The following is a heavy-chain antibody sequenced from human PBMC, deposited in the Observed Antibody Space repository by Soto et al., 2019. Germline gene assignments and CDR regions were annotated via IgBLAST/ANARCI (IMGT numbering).Heavy chain of an antibody. CDR1: GFSMSNHA. CDR3: AREPKPFMTGYYDL. Sequence: EARLLESGGGLVQPGGSLRLSCVVSGFSMSNHALTWVRQAPGKGLEWVSSISSTGSKTYYADSIKGRFTISRDNSKNTVFLQMNSLRPDEMAFYFCAREPKPFMTGYYDLWGQGTLVSVSS. CDR2: ISSTGSKT. D-gene: IGHD3-9*01. J-gene: IGHJ4*02. V-gene: IGHV3-23*01.